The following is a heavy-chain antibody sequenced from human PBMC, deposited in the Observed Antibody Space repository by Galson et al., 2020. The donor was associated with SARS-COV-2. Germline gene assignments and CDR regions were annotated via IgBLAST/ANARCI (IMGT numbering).Heavy chain of an antibody. CDR1: GFTFSNYV. J-gene: IGHJ4*02. D-gene: IGHD1-26*01. V-gene: IGHV3-30*04. Sequence: GGSLRLSCAASGFTFSNYVMHWVRQAPGKGPEWVAVISSDGSNRYYADSLKGRFTISRDNSKSTLYLQMNSLRAEDTAVYYCARGGEWELAYYFDYWGQGTLVTVSS. CDR2: ISSDGSNR. CDR3: ARGGEWELAYYFDY.